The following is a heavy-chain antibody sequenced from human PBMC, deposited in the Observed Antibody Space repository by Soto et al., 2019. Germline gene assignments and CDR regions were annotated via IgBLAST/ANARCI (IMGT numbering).Heavy chain of an antibody. V-gene: IGHV1-69*13. J-gene: IGHJ6*02. CDR2: IIPIFGTA. CDR1: GGTFSSYA. D-gene: IGHD2-21*02. CDR3: ARANCGGDCYPDYYYYGMDV. Sequence: ASVKVSCKASGGTFSSYAISWVRQAPGQGLEWMGGIIPIFGTANYAQKFQGRVTITADESTSTAYMELSSLRSEDTAVYYCARANCGGDCYPDYYYYGMDVWGQGTTVTVSS.